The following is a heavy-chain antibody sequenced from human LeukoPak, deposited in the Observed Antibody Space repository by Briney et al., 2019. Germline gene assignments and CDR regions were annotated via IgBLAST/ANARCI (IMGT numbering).Heavy chain of an antibody. J-gene: IGHJ4*02. Sequence: SQTLSLTCTVSGGSISSGSYYWSWIRQPAGKGLEWIGRIYTSGSTNYNPSLKSRVTISVDTSKNQFSLKLSSVTAADTAVYHCARDSYCGGDCYYSYWGQGTLVTVSS. CDR2: IYTSGST. V-gene: IGHV4-61*02. CDR1: GGSISSGSYY. CDR3: ARDSYCGGDCYYSY. D-gene: IGHD2-21*01.